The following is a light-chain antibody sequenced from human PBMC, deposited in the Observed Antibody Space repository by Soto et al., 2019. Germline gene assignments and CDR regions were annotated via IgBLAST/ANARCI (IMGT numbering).Light chain of an antibody. V-gene: IGKV1-33*01. CDR3: QQYDNRPLT. J-gene: IGKJ4*01. Sequence: DIQMTQSPSSLSASVGDRVTITCQASQDISNYLNWYQQKPGKAPKLLIYDASNLETGVPSRFSGSGSGTDFTFTIISLQPEDIATYYCQQYDNRPLTFGGGTKVEIK. CDR2: DAS. CDR1: QDISNY.